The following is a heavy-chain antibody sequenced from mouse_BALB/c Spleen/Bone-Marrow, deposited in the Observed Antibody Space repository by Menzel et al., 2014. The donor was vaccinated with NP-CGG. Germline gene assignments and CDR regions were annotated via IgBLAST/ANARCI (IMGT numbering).Heavy chain of an antibody. CDR3: ARRPWFAY. J-gene: IGHJ3*01. V-gene: IGHV1-54*01. Sequence: VQLQQSGAEQVRPGTSVKVSCKAAGYAFXYYLIDWIKQRPGQRPGQGLEWIGVINPGTGGTNYNEKFKGRATLTADNSSSTAYMQLSSLTSDDSAVYFCARRPWFAYWGQGTLVTVSA. CDR1: GYAFXYYL. CDR2: INPGTGGT.